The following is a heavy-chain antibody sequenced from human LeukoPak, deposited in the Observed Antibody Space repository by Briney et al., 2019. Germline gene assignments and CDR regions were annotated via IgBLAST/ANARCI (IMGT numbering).Heavy chain of an antibody. Sequence: SETLSLTCTVSGGSISNYYWSWVRQPPGKGLEWIGNIYYSGSPNYNPSLKSRVTISVDTSKNQFSLKLSSVTAADTAVYYCARKGTYGGYFDHWGQGTLVTVSS. V-gene: IGHV4-59*08. D-gene: IGHD4-23*01. CDR2: IYYSGSP. CDR3: ARKGTYGGYFDH. J-gene: IGHJ4*02. CDR1: GGSISNYY.